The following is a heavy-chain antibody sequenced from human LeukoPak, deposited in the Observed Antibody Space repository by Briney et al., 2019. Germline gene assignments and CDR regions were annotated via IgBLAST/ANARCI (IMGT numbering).Heavy chain of an antibody. CDR1: GGSISSYY. J-gene: IGHJ3*02. D-gene: IGHD3-22*01. V-gene: IGHV4-59*01. Sequence: SETLSLTCTVSGGSISSYYWSWIRQPPGKGLEWIGYIYYSGSTNYNPSLKSRVTISVDTSKNQFSLKLSSVTAADTAVYYCARDSAYDSSGYYYLYAFDIWGQGTMVAVSS. CDR3: ARDSAYDSSGYYYLYAFDI. CDR2: IYYSGST.